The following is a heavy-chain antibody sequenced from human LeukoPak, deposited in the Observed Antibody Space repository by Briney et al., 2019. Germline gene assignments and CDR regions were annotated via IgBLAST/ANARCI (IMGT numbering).Heavy chain of an antibody. D-gene: IGHD6-13*01. V-gene: IGHV4-34*01. Sequence: SETLSLTCAVYGGSFSGYYWSWIRQPPGKGLEWIGEINHSGSTNYNPSLKSRVTISVDTSKNQFSLKLSSVTAADTAVYYCARGYSGSWYPTNAFDIWGQGTMVTVSS. CDR3: ARGYSGSWYPTNAFDI. J-gene: IGHJ3*02. CDR1: GGSFSGYY. CDR2: INHSGST.